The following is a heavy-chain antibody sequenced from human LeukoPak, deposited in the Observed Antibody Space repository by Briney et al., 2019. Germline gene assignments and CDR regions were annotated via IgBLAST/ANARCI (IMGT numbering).Heavy chain of an antibody. D-gene: IGHD4-17*01. V-gene: IGHV3-23*01. J-gene: IGHJ4*02. Sequence: GGSLRLSCAASGFTFSSYAMTWVRQAPGKGLEWASGISGSGSNTNYADSVKGRFTISRDNSKNTLYLQTSSLRAEDTAVYYCARASTTVPNLLDHWGRGTLVTVSS. CDR3: ARASTTVPNLLDH. CDR1: GFTFSSYA. CDR2: ISGSGSNT.